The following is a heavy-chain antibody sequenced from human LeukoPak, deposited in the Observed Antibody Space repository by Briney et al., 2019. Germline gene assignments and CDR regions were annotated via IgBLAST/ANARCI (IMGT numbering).Heavy chain of an antibody. D-gene: IGHD1-1*01. CDR2: IKEDGSEN. Sequence: GGSLRLSCAASGFTFSRYWMTWVRQARGRGLEGVANIKEDGSENFYMESVKGRFTISRDNAKNALYLQLNNLMADNTAVYFFARQRYSDYWGQGTLVTVSS. CDR1: GFTFSRYW. V-gene: IGHV3-7*01. J-gene: IGHJ4*02. CDR3: ARQRYSDY.